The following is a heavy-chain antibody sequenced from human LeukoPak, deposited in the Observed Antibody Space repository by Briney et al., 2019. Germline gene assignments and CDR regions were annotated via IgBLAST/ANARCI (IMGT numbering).Heavy chain of an antibody. CDR2: IKQDGSEK. J-gene: IGHJ4*02. CDR1: GFTLSNYW. Sequence: PVGSLRLSCAASGFTLSNYWMNWVRQAPGKGLEWVANIKQDGSEKYYVDSVKGRFTISRDNAKNSLFLQMNSLRAEDTAVYYCARDFSGTILWDCWGQGTLVTVSS. D-gene: IGHD2-15*01. CDR3: ARDFSGTILWDC. V-gene: IGHV3-7*01.